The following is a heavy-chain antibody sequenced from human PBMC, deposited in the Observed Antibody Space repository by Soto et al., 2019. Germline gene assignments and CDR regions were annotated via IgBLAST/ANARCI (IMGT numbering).Heavy chain of an antibody. J-gene: IGHJ6*02. D-gene: IGHD2-2*02. CDR3: ARVLKLGYCSSTSCYTDYYGMDV. Sequence: ASVKVSCKASGYTFTSYDISWVRQATGQGLEWMGWMNPNSGNTGYAQKFQGRVTMTRNTSISTAYMELSSLRSEDTAVYYCARVLKLGYCSSTSCYTDYYGMDVWGQGTTVTVSS. V-gene: IGHV1-8*01. CDR2: MNPNSGNT. CDR1: GYTFTSYD.